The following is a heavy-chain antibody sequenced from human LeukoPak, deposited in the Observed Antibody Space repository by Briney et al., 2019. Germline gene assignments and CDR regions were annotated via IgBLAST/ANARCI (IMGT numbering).Heavy chain of an antibody. CDR3: ARSRSLAYCGGDCYFDFDY. CDR1: GYTFTSYD. CDR2: MNPNSGNT. D-gene: IGHD2-21*02. Sequence: ASVKVSCKASGYTFTSYDINWVRQATGQGLEWMGWMNPNSGNTGYAQKFQGRVTMTRNTSISTAYMELSSLRSEDTAVYYCARSRSLAYCGGDCYFDFDYWGQGTLVTLSS. J-gene: IGHJ4*02. V-gene: IGHV1-8*01.